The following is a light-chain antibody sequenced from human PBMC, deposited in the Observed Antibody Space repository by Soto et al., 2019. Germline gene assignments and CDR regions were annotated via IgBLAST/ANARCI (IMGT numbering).Light chain of an antibody. V-gene: IGLV2-14*01. Sequence: QSALTQPASVSGSPGQSITISCTGTSSDVGNYNYVSWYQQAPGKAPKVMIYEVNNRPSGVSHRFSGSKSGNTASLTISGLQAEDEADYYCISYTNRNTWVFGGGTKLTVL. CDR2: EVN. J-gene: IGLJ3*02. CDR3: ISYTNRNTWV. CDR1: SSDVGNYNY.